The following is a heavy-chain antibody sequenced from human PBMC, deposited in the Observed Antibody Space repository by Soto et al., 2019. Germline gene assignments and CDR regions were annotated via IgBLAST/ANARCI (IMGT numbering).Heavy chain of an antibody. CDR3: ERSSTIRPNFDY. J-gene: IGHJ4*02. Sequence: QLHLQESGPGLVKPSETMSLTCTVSGGSISSSTYYWGWIRQPPGKGLEWIGSIYYSGSTYYSPSLKSRVTISVDTSKNQVSLNLSSVTAADTAVYFCERSSTIRPNFDYWGQGTLVTVSS. CDR1: GGSISSSTYY. V-gene: IGHV4-39*01. CDR2: IYYSGST. D-gene: IGHD2-2*01.